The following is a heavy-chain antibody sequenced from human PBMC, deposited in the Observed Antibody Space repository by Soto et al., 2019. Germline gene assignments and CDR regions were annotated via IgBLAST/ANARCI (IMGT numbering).Heavy chain of an antibody. CDR2: IIPIFGTA. Sequence: QVQLVQSGAEVKKPGSSVKVSCKAPGGPFSSNAISWVRQAPEQGLEWMGGIIPIFGTANYAQKFQGRVTITADESTSTAYMELSSLRSEDTAVYYCGISRYSSGWGWFDPWGQGTLVTVSS. CDR1: GGPFSSNA. CDR3: GISRYSSGWGWFDP. V-gene: IGHV1-69*01. J-gene: IGHJ5*02. D-gene: IGHD6-19*01.